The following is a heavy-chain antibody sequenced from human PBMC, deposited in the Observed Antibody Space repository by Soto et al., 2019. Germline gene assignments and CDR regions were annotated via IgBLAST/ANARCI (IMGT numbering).Heavy chain of an antibody. J-gene: IGHJ4*02. V-gene: IGHV1-18*04. D-gene: IGHD5-18*01. CDR3: ARVHLLPNPAFDF. CDR1: GYTFSTYG. CDR2: ISPRNGNT. Sequence: QVQLVQSGAEVRKPGASVKVSCKASGYTFSTYGINWIRQAPGQHLEWLGWISPRNGNTNYAQNVQGRVTLTTDASTATAYLELKNLRSDDAAVYYCARVHLLPNPAFDFWGQETLVTVSS.